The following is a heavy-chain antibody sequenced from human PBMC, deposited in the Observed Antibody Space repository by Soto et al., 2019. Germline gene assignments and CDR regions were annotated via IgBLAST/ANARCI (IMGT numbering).Heavy chain of an antibody. Sequence: SETLSLTCAVSGGSISSGDYYWSWIRQPPGKGLEWIGYIYYSGSTYYNPSLKSRVTISVDTSKNQFSLKLSSVTAADTAVYYCARGSLEWLFSWFDPWGQGTLVTVSS. V-gene: IGHV4-30-4*01. D-gene: IGHD3-3*01. CDR2: IYYSGST. J-gene: IGHJ5*02. CDR1: GGSISSGDYY. CDR3: ARGSLEWLFSWFDP.